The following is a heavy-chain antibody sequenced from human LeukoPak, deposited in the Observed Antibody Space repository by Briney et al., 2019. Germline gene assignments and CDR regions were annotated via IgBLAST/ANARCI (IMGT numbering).Heavy chain of an antibody. Sequence: GASVKVSCKASGYTFTSYGISWVRQAPGQGLEWMGWISAYNGNTNYAQKLRGRVTMTTDTSTSTAYMELRSLRSDDTAVYYCARDSAVAGFDAFDIWGQGTMVTVSS. CDR1: GYTFTSYG. D-gene: IGHD6-19*01. V-gene: IGHV1-18*01. CDR3: ARDSAVAGFDAFDI. J-gene: IGHJ3*02. CDR2: ISAYNGNT.